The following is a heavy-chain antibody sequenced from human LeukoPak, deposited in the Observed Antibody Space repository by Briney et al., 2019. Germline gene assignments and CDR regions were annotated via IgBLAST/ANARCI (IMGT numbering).Heavy chain of an antibody. J-gene: IGHJ5*02. D-gene: IGHD3-3*01. CDR3: ARDRTRITIFGVVESNWFDP. Sequence: PSETLSLTCSVSDGPINSYYWNWIRRPPGKGLEWIGYIYYNGNTNYNPSLKSRVTISVDTSKNQFSLKLSSVTAADTAVYYCARDRTRITIFGVVESNWFDPWGQGTLVTVSS. CDR2: IYYNGNT. CDR1: DGPINSYY. V-gene: IGHV4-59*01.